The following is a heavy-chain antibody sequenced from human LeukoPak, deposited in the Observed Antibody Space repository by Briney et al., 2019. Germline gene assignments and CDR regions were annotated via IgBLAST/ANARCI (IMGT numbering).Heavy chain of an antibody. CDR1: GFTFSSYS. CDR2: ISSSSAYI. Sequence: PGGSLRLSCAASGFTFSSYSMNWVRQAPGKGLDWVSFISSSSAYIYYADSVKGRFTISRDNAKNSLYLQVNSLRAEDTAVCYCARSSGYYFDYWGQGTLVTVSS. CDR3: ARSSGYYFDY. V-gene: IGHV3-21*01. J-gene: IGHJ4*02. D-gene: IGHD3-22*01.